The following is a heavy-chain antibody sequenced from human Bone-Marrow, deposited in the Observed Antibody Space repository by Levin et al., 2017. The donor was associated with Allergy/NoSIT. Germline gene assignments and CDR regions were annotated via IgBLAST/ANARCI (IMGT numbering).Heavy chain of an antibody. CDR2: IVPMFTTT. CDR1: GVTFNTYA. D-gene: IGHD1-26*01. Sequence: KISCKASGVTFNTYAITWVRQAPGQGLEWMGGIVPMFTTTNYAQKFQDRVTITADESTSTAYMELSSLTFEDPAIYYCARGLVGASLDDWGQGTLVTVSS. V-gene: IGHV1-69*01. CDR3: ARGLVGASLDD. J-gene: IGHJ4*02.